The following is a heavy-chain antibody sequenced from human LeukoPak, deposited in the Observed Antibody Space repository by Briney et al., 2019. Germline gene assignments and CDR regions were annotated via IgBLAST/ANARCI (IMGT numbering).Heavy chain of an antibody. V-gene: IGHV1-69*05. CDR2: ILPIFGTA. D-gene: IGHD1-26*01. Sequence: SVKVSCKASGGTFFSYAISWVRQAPGQGLEWMGGILPIFGTANYAQKFQGRVTITTDESTSTAYMELSSLRSEDTAVYYCARDGGIVGATYYYYYYMGVWGKGTTVTVSS. CDR3: ARDGGIVGATYYYYYYMGV. J-gene: IGHJ6*03. CDR1: GGTFFSYA.